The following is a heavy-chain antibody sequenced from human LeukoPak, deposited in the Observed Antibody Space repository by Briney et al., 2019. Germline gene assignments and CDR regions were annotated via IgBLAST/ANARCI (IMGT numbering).Heavy chain of an antibody. Sequence: AGGSLRLSCAASGFTFSSYSMNWVRQAPGKGLEWVSYISSSSSSIYYADSVKGRFTISRDNAKNSLYLQMTSLRAEDTAVYYCARSGGSGDYPSYWGQGILVTVSS. CDR3: ARSGGSGDYPSY. CDR2: ISSSSSSI. V-gene: IGHV3-48*01. D-gene: IGHD4-17*01. J-gene: IGHJ4*02. CDR1: GFTFSSYS.